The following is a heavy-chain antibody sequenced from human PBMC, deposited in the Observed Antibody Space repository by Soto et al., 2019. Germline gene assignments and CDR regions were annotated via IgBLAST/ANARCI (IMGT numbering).Heavy chain of an antibody. CDR1: GFTFSSYA. V-gene: IGHV3-23*01. J-gene: IGHJ4*02. CDR2: ISGSGGST. Sequence: EVQLLESGGGLVQPGGSLRLSCAASGFTFSSYAMSWVRQAPGKGLEGVTAISGSGGSTYYADSVKGRFTISRDNSKNTLYLQMNSLRAEDTAVYYCAKDKPYYDSSGYYLHFDYWGQGTLVTVSS. CDR3: AKDKPYYDSSGYYLHFDY. D-gene: IGHD3-22*01.